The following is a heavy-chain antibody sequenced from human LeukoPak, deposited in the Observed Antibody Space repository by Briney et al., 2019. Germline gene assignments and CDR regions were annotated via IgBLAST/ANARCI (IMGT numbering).Heavy chain of an antibody. V-gene: IGHV3-49*04. J-gene: IGHJ4*02. Sequence: AGGSLRLSCTTSGFAFYDFAKSWVRQPAGKGLEGVSFIRRRGYGGAEAYAASVKGTFIISRADSTGIAYLHMNRLKTEDTAVYYCSRNGLVDFDYWGQGSRVIVSP. CDR1: GFAFYDFA. CDR3: SRNGLVDFDY. CDR2: IRRRGYGGAE.